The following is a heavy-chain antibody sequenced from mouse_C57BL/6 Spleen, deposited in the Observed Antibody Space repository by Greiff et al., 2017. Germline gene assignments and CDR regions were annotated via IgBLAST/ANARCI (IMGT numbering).Heavy chain of an antibody. J-gene: IGHJ3*01. D-gene: IGHD1-1*02. CDR3: ARAQGGSASWFAY. CDR1: GYTFTDYN. V-gene: IGHV1-22*01. CDR2: INPNNGGT. Sequence: VQLQQSGPELVKPGASVKMSCKASGYTFTDYNMHWVKQSHGKSLAWLGSINPNNGGTSYNQTFKGKATLTVNKSSSTAYMERRSLTSEDSAGYYGARAQGGSASWFAYWGQGTLVNGAA.